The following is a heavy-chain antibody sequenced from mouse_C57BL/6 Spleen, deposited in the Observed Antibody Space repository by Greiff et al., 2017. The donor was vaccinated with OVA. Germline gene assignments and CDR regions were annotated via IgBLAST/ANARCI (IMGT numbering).Heavy chain of an antibody. D-gene: IGHD2-1*01. J-gene: IGHJ2*01. CDR1: GYTFTSYW. Sequence: QVQLKQPGAELVKPGASVKLSCKASGYTFTSYWMHWVKQRPGQGLEWIGMIHPNSGSTNYNEKFKSKATLTVDKSSSTAYMQLSSLTSEDSAVYYCARGEDYGNYVYYFDYWGQGTTLTVSS. V-gene: IGHV1-64*01. CDR2: IHPNSGST. CDR3: ARGEDYGNYVYYFDY.